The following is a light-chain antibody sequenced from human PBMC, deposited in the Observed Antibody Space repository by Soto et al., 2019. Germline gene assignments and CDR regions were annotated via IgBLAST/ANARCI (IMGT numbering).Light chain of an antibody. J-gene: IGKJ2*01. V-gene: IGKV3D-20*01. Sequence: EIVLTQSPATPSLSPGERATLSCVASQSVSSSYLAWYQQKPGLAPRLLIYDASSRATGIPDRFSGSGSGTDFTLTISRLEPEDFAVYYCQQYGSSPSTFGQGTKLEIK. CDR2: DAS. CDR1: QSVSSSY. CDR3: QQYGSSPST.